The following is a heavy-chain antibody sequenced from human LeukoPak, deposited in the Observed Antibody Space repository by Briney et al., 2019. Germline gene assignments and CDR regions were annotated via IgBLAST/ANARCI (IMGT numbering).Heavy chain of an antibody. D-gene: IGHD6-19*01. CDR1: GFTFDDYG. CDR3: ARGRRHSSGWFDFDY. Sequence: GGSLRLSCAASGFTFDDYGMSWVRQAPGKGLELVSGINWNGGSTGYADSVKGRFTISRDNAKNSLYLQMNSLRAEDTALYYCARGRRHSSGWFDFDYWGQGTLVTVSS. V-gene: IGHV3-20*04. J-gene: IGHJ4*02. CDR2: INWNGGST.